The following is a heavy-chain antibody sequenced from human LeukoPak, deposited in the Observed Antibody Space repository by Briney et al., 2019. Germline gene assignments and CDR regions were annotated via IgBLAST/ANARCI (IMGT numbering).Heavy chain of an antibody. J-gene: IGHJ5*02. Sequence: GGSLRLSCAASGFSFSMFWMSWVRQAPGKGPEWVATVSDDGGQKFYLDSVKGRFTISRDNAKNSVFLQMNSLRAEDSALYYCAKDSVPFAENSWFDHWGQGILVTVSS. CDR2: VSDDGGQK. CDR3: AKDSVPFAENSWFDH. CDR1: GFSFSMFW. D-gene: IGHD3-16*01. V-gene: IGHV3-7*04.